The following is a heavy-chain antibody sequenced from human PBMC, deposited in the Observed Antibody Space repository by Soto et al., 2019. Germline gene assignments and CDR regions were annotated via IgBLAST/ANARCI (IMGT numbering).Heavy chain of an antibody. CDR3: ASGGGITMVRGVTKASWDFDS. D-gene: IGHD3-10*01. CDR2: ISGRADST. Sequence: PGGSLRLSCAASGFTFGTYAMSWVRQAPGKGLEWVSAISGRADSTFYADSVKGRFTISRDNSKNMLYLQMSSLRAKDTAVYYCASGGGITMVRGVTKASWDFDSWGQGTLVTVSS. J-gene: IGHJ4*02. CDR1: GFTFGTYA. V-gene: IGHV3-23*01.